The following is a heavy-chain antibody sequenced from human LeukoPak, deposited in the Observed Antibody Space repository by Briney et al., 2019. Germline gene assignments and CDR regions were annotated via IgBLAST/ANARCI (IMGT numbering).Heavy chain of an antibody. CDR2: IYTSGST. V-gene: IGHV4-4*09. D-gene: IGHD6-6*01. CDR1: GGSISSYY. CDR3: ARLRGSSSLESAFDI. J-gene: IGHJ3*02. Sequence: SEALSLTCTVSGGSISSYYWSWIRQPPGKGLEWIGYIYTSGSTNYNPSLKSRVTISVDTSKNQFSLKLSSVTAADTAVYYCARLRGSSSLESAFDIWGQGTMVTVSS.